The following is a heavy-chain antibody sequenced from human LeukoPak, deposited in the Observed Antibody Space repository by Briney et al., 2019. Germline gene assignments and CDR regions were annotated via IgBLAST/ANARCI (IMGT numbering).Heavy chain of an antibody. CDR1: GGSFSGYY. Sequence: PSETLSLTCAVYGGSFSGYYWSWIRQPPGKGLEWIGEINHSGSTNYNPSLKSRVTISVDTSKNQISLKLSSVTAADTAVYYCARGRVGAQSDDAFDIWGQGTMVTVSS. CDR3: ARGRVGAQSDDAFDI. J-gene: IGHJ3*02. V-gene: IGHV4-34*01. CDR2: INHSGST. D-gene: IGHD1-26*01.